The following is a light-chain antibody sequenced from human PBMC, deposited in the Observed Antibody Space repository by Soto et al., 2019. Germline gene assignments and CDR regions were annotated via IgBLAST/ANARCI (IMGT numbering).Light chain of an antibody. V-gene: IGLV2-14*01. CDR1: SSDVGGYNY. CDR3: SSYTSSSNLD. Sequence: QSALTQPASVSGSPGQSITISCTGTSSDVGGYNYVSWYQQHPGKAPKLMIYEVSNRPSGVSNRFSGSKSGNTAYLTISGLQAEDEADYYCSSYTSSSNLDFGTGTKLTVL. J-gene: IGLJ1*01. CDR2: EVS.